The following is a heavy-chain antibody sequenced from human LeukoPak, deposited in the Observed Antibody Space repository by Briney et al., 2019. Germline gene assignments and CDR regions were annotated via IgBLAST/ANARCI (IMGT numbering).Heavy chain of an antibody. CDR1: GFTFSSYA. Sequence: SCAASGFTFSSYAISWVRQAPGQGLEWMGGIIPIFGTANYAQKFQGRVTITTDESTSTAYMELSSLRSEDTAVYYCASFRATVVPAAIPNAFDIWGQGTMVTVSS. D-gene: IGHD2-2*02. J-gene: IGHJ3*02. CDR2: IIPIFGTA. V-gene: IGHV1-69*05. CDR3: ASFRATVVPAAIPNAFDI.